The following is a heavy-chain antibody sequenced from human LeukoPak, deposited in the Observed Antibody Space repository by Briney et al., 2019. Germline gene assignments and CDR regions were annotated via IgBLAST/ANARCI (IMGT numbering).Heavy chain of an antibody. CDR2: IYSGGST. D-gene: IGHD3-22*01. CDR1: GFTVSSNY. CDR3: ARGHDYDSSVAY. V-gene: IGHV3-66*01. Sequence: PGGSLRLSCAASGFTVSSNYMSWVRQAPGKGLEWVSVIYSGGSTYYAESVKGRFTISRDNSKNIVDLQMNSVRAEDTAVYYCARGHDYDSSVAYWGQGTLVTVSS. J-gene: IGHJ4*02.